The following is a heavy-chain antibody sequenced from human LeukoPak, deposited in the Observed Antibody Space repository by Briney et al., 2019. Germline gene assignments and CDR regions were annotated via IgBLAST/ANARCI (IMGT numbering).Heavy chain of an antibody. J-gene: IGHJ4*02. CDR3: ARDFFHGHCAGLSCFLLDY. V-gene: IGHV1-18*01. CDR2: ISANNGDT. CDR1: GYTFTRYV. D-gene: IGHD2-15*01. Sequence: EASVKVSCKASGYTFTRYVISWVRQAPGQGLEWMGWISANNGDTNSAQKFQDRVTITTDTSTSTAYMELRSLRSDDTAVYYCARDFFHGHCAGLSCFLLDYWGQGSLVTVSS.